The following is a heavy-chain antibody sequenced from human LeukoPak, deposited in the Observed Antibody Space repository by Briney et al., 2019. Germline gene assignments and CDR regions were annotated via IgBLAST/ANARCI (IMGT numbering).Heavy chain of an antibody. V-gene: IGHV1-69*13. D-gene: IGHD1-1*01. CDR2: IIPIFGTA. CDR1: GGTFSSYA. J-gene: IGHJ6*03. Sequence: SVKVSCKASGGTFSSYAISWVRQAPGQGLEWMGGIIPIFGTANYAQKFQGRVTITADESTSTAYMELSSLRSEDTAVYYCARTGKPRDYYYYYYMDVWGKGTTVTISS. CDR3: ARTGKPRDYYYYYYMDV.